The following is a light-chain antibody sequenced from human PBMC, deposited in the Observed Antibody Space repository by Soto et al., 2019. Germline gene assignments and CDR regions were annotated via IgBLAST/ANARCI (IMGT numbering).Light chain of an antibody. Sequence: DIVMTQSPDSLAVSLGERATINCKSSQSVLYNSYNRNYLAWYQQRPGQPPKLLIYWASTRESGVPDRFSGSGSGTDFTLTISNVQAEDVAVYYCQQYYSTPSYPFGQGTKVDIK. J-gene: IGKJ2*01. CDR1: QSVLYNSYNRNY. CDR3: QQYYSTPSYP. V-gene: IGKV4-1*01. CDR2: WAS.